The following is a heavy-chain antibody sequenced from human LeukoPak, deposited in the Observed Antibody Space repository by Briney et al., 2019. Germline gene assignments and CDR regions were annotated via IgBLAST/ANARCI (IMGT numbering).Heavy chain of an antibody. Sequence: GSLRLSCAASGFTFASYGMTWVRQAPGKGLEWVSSISSSSSYIYYADSVKGRFTISRDNAKNSLYLQMNSLRAVDTAVYYCARSTNENWFDPWGQGTLVTVSS. CDR3: ARSTNENWFDP. V-gene: IGHV3-21*01. D-gene: IGHD2-8*01. CDR1: GFTFASYG. J-gene: IGHJ5*02. CDR2: ISSSSSYI.